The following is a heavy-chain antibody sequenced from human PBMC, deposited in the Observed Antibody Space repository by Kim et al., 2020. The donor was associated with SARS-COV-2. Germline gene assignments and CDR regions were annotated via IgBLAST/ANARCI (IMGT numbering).Heavy chain of an antibody. J-gene: IGHJ4*02. Sequence: ASVKVSCKTSGYTFTDYWIHWIRQAPGQGLEWLGWINPKTGDTSYAQMFQGRVTMTRDTSIRSLYMELSRLRTDDTALYYCATIGSTWEPVYWGQGILVT. D-gene: IGHD5-12*01. CDR2: INPKTGDT. V-gene: IGHV1-2*02. CDR3: ATIGSTWEPVY. CDR1: GYTFTDYW.